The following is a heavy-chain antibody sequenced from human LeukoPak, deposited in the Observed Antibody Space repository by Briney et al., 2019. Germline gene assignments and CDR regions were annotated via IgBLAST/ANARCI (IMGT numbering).Heavy chain of an antibody. V-gene: IGHV4-30-2*03. CDR1: GGSINSGGYS. CDR2: IYYSGRT. D-gene: IGHD3-10*01. Sequence: SQTLSLTCAVSGGSINSGGYSWSWIRLPPGKGLEWIGTIYYSGRTYYNPSLKSRVTLSVDTSKNQFSLNLSSVTAADTAVYYCARHMNLGSRSPMDAFDIRGQGTMVTVSS. J-gene: IGHJ3*02. CDR3: ARHMNLGSRSPMDAFDI.